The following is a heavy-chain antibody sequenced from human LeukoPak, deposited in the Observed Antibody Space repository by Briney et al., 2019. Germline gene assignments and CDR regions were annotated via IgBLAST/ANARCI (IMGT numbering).Heavy chain of an antibody. CDR1: GGTFSSYA. CDR2: IIPIFGTA. J-gene: IGHJ4*02. CDR3: AIRSIAARHNYFDY. V-gene: IGHV1-69*05. Sequence: GSSVKVSCKASGGTFSSYAISWVRQAPGQGLEWMGGIIPIFGTANYAQKFQGRATITTDESTSTAYMELSSLRSEDTAVYYCAIRSIAARHNYFDYWGQGTLVTVSS. D-gene: IGHD6-6*01.